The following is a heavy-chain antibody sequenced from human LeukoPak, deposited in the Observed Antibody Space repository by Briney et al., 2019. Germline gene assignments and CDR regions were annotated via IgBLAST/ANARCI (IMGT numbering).Heavy chain of an antibody. Sequence: GGSLRPSCAASGFTFSSYWMSWVRQAPGKGLEWVANIKQDGSEKYYVDSVRGRFTISRDNAKNSLYLQMNSLRAEDTAVYYCARDVYDFWSGYYSDYWGQGTLVTVSS. V-gene: IGHV3-7*01. CDR3: ARDVYDFWSGYYSDY. D-gene: IGHD3-3*01. J-gene: IGHJ4*02. CDR2: IKQDGSEK. CDR1: GFTFSSYW.